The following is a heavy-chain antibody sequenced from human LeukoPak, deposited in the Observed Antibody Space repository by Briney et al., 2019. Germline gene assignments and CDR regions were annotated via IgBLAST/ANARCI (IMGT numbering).Heavy chain of an antibody. D-gene: IGHD3-10*01. CDR3: EKGTSGDY. CDR2: ISYDGSNK. Sequence: PGRSLRLSCAASGFTFSSYGMHWVRQAPGKGLEWVAVISYDGSNKYYADSVKGRFTISRDNSKNTLYLQMNSLRAEDTAVYYCEKGTSGDYWGQGTLVTVSS. J-gene: IGHJ4*02. CDR1: GFTFSSYG. V-gene: IGHV3-30*18.